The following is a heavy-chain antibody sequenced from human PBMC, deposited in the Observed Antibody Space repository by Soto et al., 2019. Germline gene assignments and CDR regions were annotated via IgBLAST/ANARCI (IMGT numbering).Heavy chain of an antibody. CDR2: IYYSGST. Sequence: PSETLSLTCTVSGGSISSYYWSWSRQLPGKGLGWIGYIYYSGSTYYNPSLKSRVTISVDRSKNQFSLKLSSVTAADTAVYYCARVPGPWGQGTLVTVSS. CDR3: ARVPGP. CDR1: GGSISSYY. J-gene: IGHJ5*02. V-gene: IGHV4-59*12.